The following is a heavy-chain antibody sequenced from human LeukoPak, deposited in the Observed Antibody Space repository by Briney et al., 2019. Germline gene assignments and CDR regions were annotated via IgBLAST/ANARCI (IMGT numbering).Heavy chain of an antibody. J-gene: IGHJ1*01. CDR1: GYTFTSYG. V-gene: IGHV1-18*01. CDR2: ISAYNGNT. D-gene: IGHD5-18*01. Sequence: ASVKVSCKASGYTFTSYGISWVRQAPGQGLEWMGWISAYNGNTNYAQKLQGRVTMTTDTSTSTAYMELRSLRSDDTAVYYCARDPASIQLGYFQHWGQGTLVTVSS. CDR3: ARDPASIQLGYFQH.